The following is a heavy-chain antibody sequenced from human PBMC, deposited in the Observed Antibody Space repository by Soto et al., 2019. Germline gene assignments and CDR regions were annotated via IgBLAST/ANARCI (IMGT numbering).Heavy chain of an antibody. CDR3: ANLAKNYYHYMDV. V-gene: IGHV3-11*01. CDR1: GFSFSDYY. D-gene: IGHD1-26*01. CDR2: ISTSGSST. Sequence: GESLKISCAASGFSFSDYYMSWIRQAPGKGLEWVSLISTSGSSTDYADSVKGRFTISRDNAKNSLSLQMNSLRAEDTAVYYCANLAKNYYHYMDVWGKGTTVTVSS. J-gene: IGHJ6*03.